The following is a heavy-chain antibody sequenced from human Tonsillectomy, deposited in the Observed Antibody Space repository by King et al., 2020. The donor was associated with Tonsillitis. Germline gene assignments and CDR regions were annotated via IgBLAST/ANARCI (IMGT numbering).Heavy chain of an antibody. Sequence: VQLVQSGAEIKKPGESLKISCYGSGYTFSNYWIGWLRQMPGKGLEWVGIIFPGDSDTRYSPSFQCQVTISAYKAISTAYLKWTSLEASDTATYYCTRLGFEDKGLPFHIDVWGEGTTVIVSS. CDR1: GYTFSNYW. J-gene: IGHJ6*03. CDR2: IFPGDSDT. D-gene: IGHD3-10*01. CDR3: TRLGFEDKGLPFHIDV. V-gene: IGHV5-51*01.